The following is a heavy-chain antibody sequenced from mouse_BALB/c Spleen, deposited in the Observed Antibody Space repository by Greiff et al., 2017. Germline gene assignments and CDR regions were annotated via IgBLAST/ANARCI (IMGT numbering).Heavy chain of an antibody. CDR2: ISSGGSYT. V-gene: IGHV5-6-4*01. Sequence: EVKLVESGGGLVKPGGSLKLSCAASGFTFSSYTMSWVRQTPEKRLEWVATISSGGSYTYYPDSVKGRFTISRDNAKNTLYLQLSSLKSEDTAMYYCTRRIYYGSSPFAYWGQGTLVTVSA. CDR3: TRRIYYGSSPFAY. CDR1: GFTFSSYT. J-gene: IGHJ3*01. D-gene: IGHD1-1*01.